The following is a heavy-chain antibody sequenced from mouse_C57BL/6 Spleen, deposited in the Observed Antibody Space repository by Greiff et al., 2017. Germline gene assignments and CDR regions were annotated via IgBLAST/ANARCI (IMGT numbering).Heavy chain of an antibody. Sequence: EVKVVESGGGLVQPKGSLKLSCAASGFSFNTYAMNWVRQAPGKGLEWVARIRSKSNNDATNYADSVKDRFTIAKEESESILYLQMNNLKTEDTAMYYCVRSYCNTFGFDYWGQGTTLTVAS. CDR1: GFSFNTYA. CDR3: VRSYCNTFGFDY. J-gene: IGHJ2*01. D-gene: IGHD2-1*01. V-gene: IGHV10-1*01. CDR2: IRSKSNNDAT.